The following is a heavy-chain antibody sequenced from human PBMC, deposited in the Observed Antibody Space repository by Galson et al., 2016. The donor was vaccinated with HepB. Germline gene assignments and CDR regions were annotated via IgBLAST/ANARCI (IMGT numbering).Heavy chain of an antibody. J-gene: IGHJ4*02. CDR3: ARGDYDTRGYTMTFDY. Sequence: SETLSLTCTVSGDSISSDYWNWIRQPPGKGLEWIGYIHYSGSTNYNPSLKSRVTISVDTSKNQFSLKLNSVTAADTAVYYCARGDYDTRGYTMTFDYWGQGTLVTVFS. CDR2: IHYSGST. D-gene: IGHD3-22*01. V-gene: IGHV4-59*01. CDR1: GDSISSDY.